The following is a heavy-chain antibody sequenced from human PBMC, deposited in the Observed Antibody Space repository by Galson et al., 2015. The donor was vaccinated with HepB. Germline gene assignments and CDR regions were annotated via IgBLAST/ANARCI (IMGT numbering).Heavy chain of an antibody. CDR1: GYTFTSYA. Sequence: SVKVSCKASGYTFTSYAMNWVRQAPGQGLEWMGWINTNTGNPTYAQGFTGRFVFSLDTSVSTAYLQISSLKAEDTAVYYCARDQPSSYYDILTGYVARFSSFDYWGQGTLVTVSS. J-gene: IGHJ4*02. CDR3: ARDQPSSYYDILTGYVARFSSFDY. D-gene: IGHD3-9*01. V-gene: IGHV7-4-1*02. CDR2: INTNTGNP.